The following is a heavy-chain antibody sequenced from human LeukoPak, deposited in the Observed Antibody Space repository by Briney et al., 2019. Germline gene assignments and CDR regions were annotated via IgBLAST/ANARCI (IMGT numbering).Heavy chain of an antibody. CDR3: ARGGAAVAGQIDY. J-gene: IGHJ4*02. CDR2: INPNSGGT. CDR1: GYPFTDYY. Sequence: ASVKVSCKASGYPFTDYYMHWVRQAPGQGLEWMGRINPNSGGTNYALKFQGKVTMTRDTSISTAYMELRRLRSDDTAVYYCARGGAAVAGQIDYWGQGTLVTVSS. V-gene: IGHV1-2*06. D-gene: IGHD6-13*01.